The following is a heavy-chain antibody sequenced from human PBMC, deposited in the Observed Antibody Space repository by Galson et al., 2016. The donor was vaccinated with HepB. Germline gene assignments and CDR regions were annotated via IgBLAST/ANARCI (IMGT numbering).Heavy chain of an antibody. D-gene: IGHD3-16*01. CDR1: GDSVSSNSAA. CDR3: ARGGGVLDY. J-gene: IGHJ4*02. CDR2: TYYRSRWYN. Sequence: CAISGDSVSSNSAAWNWIRQSPSRGLEWLGRTYYRSRWYNDYEVSVKSRITINPDTSKNQFSLQLNSVTPDDTAVYFCARGGGVLDYWGQGTLVTVSS. V-gene: IGHV6-1*01.